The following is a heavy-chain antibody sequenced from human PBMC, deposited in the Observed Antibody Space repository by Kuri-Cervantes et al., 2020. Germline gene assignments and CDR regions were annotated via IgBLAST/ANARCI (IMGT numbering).Heavy chain of an antibody. J-gene: IGHJ6*02. Sequence: GESLKISCAASGFMFSDYFMSWIRQAPGRGLEWVSYISSSGSPIYYADSVKGRFTISRDNSKNTLYLQMNSLRAEDTAVYYCARAQIGYCSGGSCYYLYYYYGMDVWGQGTTVTVSS. CDR3: ARAQIGYCSGGSCYYLYYYYGMDV. CDR2: ISSSGSPI. D-gene: IGHD2-15*01. CDR1: GFMFSDYF. V-gene: IGHV3-11*04.